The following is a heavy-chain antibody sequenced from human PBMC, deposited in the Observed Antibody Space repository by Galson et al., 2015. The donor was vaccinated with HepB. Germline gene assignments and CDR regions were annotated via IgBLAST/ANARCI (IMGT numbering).Heavy chain of an antibody. CDR3: ARWMATTTNYFDY. J-gene: IGHJ4*02. CDR1: GFTFSSYG. Sequence: SLRLSCAASGFTFSSYGMHWVRQAPGKGLEWVAVIWYDGSNKYYADSVKGRFTISRDNSKNTLYLQMNSLRAEDTAVYYCARWMATTTNYFDYWGQGTLVTVSS. D-gene: IGHD5-24*01. V-gene: IGHV3-33*01. CDR2: IWYDGSNK.